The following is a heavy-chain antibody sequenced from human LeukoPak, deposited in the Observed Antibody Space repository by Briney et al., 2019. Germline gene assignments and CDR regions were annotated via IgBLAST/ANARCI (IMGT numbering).Heavy chain of an antibody. CDR3: ARDRGDIVVVVAATPYGMDV. J-gene: IGHJ6*02. Sequence: PSETLSLTCAVSGGSISSGGYSWSWIRQPPGKGLEWIGYIYHSGSTYYNPSLKSRVTISVDRSKNQFSLKLSSVTAADTAVYYCARDRGDIVVVVAATPYGMDVWGQGTTVTVSS. CDR1: GGSISSGGYS. V-gene: IGHV4-30-2*01. CDR2: IYHSGST. D-gene: IGHD2-15*01.